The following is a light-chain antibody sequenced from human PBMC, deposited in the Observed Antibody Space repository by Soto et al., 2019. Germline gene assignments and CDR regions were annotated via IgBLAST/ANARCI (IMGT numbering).Light chain of an antibody. CDR2: KVD. CDR1: SSDLGGLNY. Sequence: QSALTQPASVSGSPGQSITIPCSGRSSDLGGLNYVSWYQQHPGKVPKLIIYKVDNRPSGISDRFSASKSGNTASLTISGLQAEDEAHYYCSSYTTLPSSQWVFAGGTKLTVL. V-gene: IGLV2-14*01. CDR3: SSYTTLPSSQWV. J-gene: IGLJ3*02.